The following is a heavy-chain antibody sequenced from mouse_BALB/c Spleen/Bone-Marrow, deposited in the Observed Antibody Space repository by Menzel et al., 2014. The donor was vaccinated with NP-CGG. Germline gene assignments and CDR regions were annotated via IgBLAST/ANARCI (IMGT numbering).Heavy chain of an antibody. CDR1: GYTFTSYW. V-gene: IGHV1-69*02. Sequence: QVQLQQSGAELVKPGASVKLSCKASGYTFTSYWMHWVKHRPGQGLELIGEIDPSDSYTNYNQKFKGKATLTVDKSSSTAYMQLSSLTSEDSAVYYCARGGNGYDGDWYFDVWGAGTTVTVSS. D-gene: IGHD2-2*01. J-gene: IGHJ1*01. CDR2: IDPSDSYT. CDR3: ARGGNGYDGDWYFDV.